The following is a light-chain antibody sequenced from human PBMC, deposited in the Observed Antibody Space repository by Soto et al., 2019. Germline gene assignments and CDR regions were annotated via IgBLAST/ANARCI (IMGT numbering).Light chain of an antibody. CDR3: YSTDGSGDHWV. V-gene: IGLV3-10*01. Sequence: SYELTQPPSVSVSPGQTARIACSGDGLTKKYAFWYQQKSGQAPVLVIYEDNKRPSGIPERFSGSSSGTMATLTVSGAQVEDEADYYCYSTDGSGDHWVFGGGTKLTVL. CDR2: EDN. J-gene: IGLJ3*02. CDR1: GLTKKY.